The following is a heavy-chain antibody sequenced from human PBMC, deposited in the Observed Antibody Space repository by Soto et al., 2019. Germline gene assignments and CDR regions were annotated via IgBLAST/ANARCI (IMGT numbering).Heavy chain of an antibody. CDR3: ARALPAARHNNWFDP. Sequence: ASVKVSCKASGYTFTSYAMHWVRQAPGQRLEWMGWINAGNGNTKYSQKFQGRVTITRDTSASTAYMELSSLRSEDTAVYYCARALPAARHNNWFDPWRQGTLVTVSS. CDR1: GYTFTSYA. J-gene: IGHJ5*02. V-gene: IGHV1-3*01. CDR2: INAGNGNT. D-gene: IGHD6-6*01.